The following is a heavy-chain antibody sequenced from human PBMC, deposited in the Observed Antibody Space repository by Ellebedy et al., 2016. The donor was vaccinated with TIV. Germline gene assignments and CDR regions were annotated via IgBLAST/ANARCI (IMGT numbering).Heavy chain of an antibody. Sequence: GESLKISCVASGFSFGSYRMTWVRQAPGKGLEWVATMEQDGSQKYYVDSVRGRFTISRDNAKNSLYLQMNSLRAEDTAVYYCARYSSADYWGQGTLVTVSS. J-gene: IGHJ4*02. D-gene: IGHD6-19*01. CDR2: MEQDGSQK. V-gene: IGHV3-7*03. CDR1: GFSFGSYR. CDR3: ARYSSADY.